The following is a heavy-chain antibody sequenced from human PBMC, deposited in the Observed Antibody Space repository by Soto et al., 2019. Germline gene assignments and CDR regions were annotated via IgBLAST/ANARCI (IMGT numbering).Heavy chain of an antibody. CDR2: FDPEDGET. Sequence: GASGKVSCKVSGYTLTELSMHWVRQAPGKGLEWMGGFDPEDGETIYAQKFQGRVTMTEDTSTDTAYMELSSLRSEDTAVYYCATGLGHLGLFDYWGQGTLVTVSS. V-gene: IGHV1-24*01. J-gene: IGHJ4*02. CDR1: GYTLTELS. CDR3: ATGLGHLGLFDY. D-gene: IGHD3-3*01.